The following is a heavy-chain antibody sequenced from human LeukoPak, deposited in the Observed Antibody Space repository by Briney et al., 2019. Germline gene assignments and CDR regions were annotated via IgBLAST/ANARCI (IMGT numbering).Heavy chain of an antibody. CDR2: IYTSGST. CDR1: GGSISSSGYY. CDR3: ATYYYDSSDYQDY. V-gene: IGHV4-61*02. D-gene: IGHD3-22*01. Sequence: SQTLSLTCTVSGGSISSSGYYWSWIRQPAGKGLEWIGRIYTSGSTNYNPSLKSRLTISVDTSKNQFSPKLSSVTAADTAIYYCATYYYDSSDYQDYWGQGTLVTVSS. J-gene: IGHJ4*02.